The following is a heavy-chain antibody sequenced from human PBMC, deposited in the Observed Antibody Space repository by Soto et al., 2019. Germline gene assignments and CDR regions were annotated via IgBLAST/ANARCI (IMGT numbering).Heavy chain of an antibody. Sequence: QVQLVQSGAEVKKPGSSVKVSCKASGGTFSSYAISWVRQAPGQGLEWMGGIIPIFGTANYAQKFQGRVTITADESTSTAYMELSSLRSEDTAVYYCARDTGYCSSTSCYTYYYGMDVWGQGTTVTVSS. CDR2: IIPIFGTA. CDR3: ARDTGYCSSTSCYTYYYGMDV. CDR1: GGTFSSYA. J-gene: IGHJ6*02. V-gene: IGHV1-69*01. D-gene: IGHD2-2*02.